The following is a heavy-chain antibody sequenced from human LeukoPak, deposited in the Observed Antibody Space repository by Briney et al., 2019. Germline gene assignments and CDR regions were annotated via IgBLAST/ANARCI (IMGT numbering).Heavy chain of an antibody. V-gene: IGHV1-69*05. D-gene: IGHD6-13*01. CDR3: AVYWGAAARWFDP. J-gene: IGHJ5*02. CDR1: GGTFSSYA. Sequence: GASVKVSCKASGGTFSSYAISWVRQAPGQGLEWMGGIIPIFGTANHAQKFQGRVTITTDESTSTAYMELSSLRSEDTAVYYCAVYWGAAARWFDPWGQGTLVTVSS. CDR2: IIPIFGTA.